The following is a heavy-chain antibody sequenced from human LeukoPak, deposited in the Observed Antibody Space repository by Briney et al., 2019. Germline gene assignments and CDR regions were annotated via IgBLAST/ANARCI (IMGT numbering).Heavy chain of an antibody. CDR2: ISSSSSYI. J-gene: IGHJ5*02. CDR3: ARVVYCSSASCYGRWFDP. Sequence: GGSLRLSCAASGFTFSSYSMNWVRQAPGKGLEWVSSISSSSSYIYYADSVKGRFTISRDNAKNSLYLQMNSLRAEDTAVYYCARVVYCSSASCYGRWFDPWGQGTLVTVSS. D-gene: IGHD2-2*01. CDR1: GFTFSSYS. V-gene: IGHV3-21*01.